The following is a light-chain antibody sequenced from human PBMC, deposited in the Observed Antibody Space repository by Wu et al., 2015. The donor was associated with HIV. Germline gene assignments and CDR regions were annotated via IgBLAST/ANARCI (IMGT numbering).Light chain of an antibody. V-gene: IGKV1-5*03. CDR3: QQYTTYGKYT. CDR2: RAS. J-gene: IGKJ2*01. CDR1: QTISDW. Sequence: DIQMTQSPSTLSASVGDRVTITCRASQTISDWLAWYQQKPGKAPKLLLYRASSLETGVPSRFSGGGYGTEFTLTISSLQPDDFATYYCQQYTTYGKYTFGQGTKLE.